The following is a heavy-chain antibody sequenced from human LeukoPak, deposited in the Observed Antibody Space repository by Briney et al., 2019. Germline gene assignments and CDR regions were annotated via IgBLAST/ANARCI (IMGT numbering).Heavy chain of an antibody. V-gene: IGHV1-18*01. CDR2: ISAYNGNT. CDR1: GGTFSSYG. Sequence: ASVKVSCKASGGTFSSYGISWVRQAPGQGLEWMGWISAYNGNTNYAQKLQGRVTMTTDTSTSTAYMELRSLRSDDTAVYYCARDHPSYYYDSSSYYATLDYWGQGTLVTVSS. CDR3: ARDHPSYYYDSSSYYATLDY. J-gene: IGHJ4*02. D-gene: IGHD3-22*01.